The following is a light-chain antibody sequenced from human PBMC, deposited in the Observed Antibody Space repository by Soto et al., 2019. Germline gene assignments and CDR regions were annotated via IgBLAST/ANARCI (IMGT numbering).Light chain of an antibody. CDR2: EVV. Sequence: QSVLTQPASVSGSPGQSITISCTGSSSDVGTCNLVSWYQHHPGKAPKLMISEVVKRPSGVSNRFSGSKSGNTASLTISGLQAEDEADYYCCSYAGSSMFVFGGGTKLTVL. CDR3: CSYAGSSMFV. V-gene: IGLV2-23*02. CDR1: SSDVGTCNL. J-gene: IGLJ2*01.